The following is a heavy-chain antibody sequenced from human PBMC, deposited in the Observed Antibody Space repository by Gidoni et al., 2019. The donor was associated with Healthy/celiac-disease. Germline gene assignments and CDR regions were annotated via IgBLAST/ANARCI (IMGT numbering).Heavy chain of an antibody. J-gene: IGHJ5*02. D-gene: IGHD2-2*01. V-gene: IGHV4-34*01. Sequence: ETLSLTCAVYGGSFSGYYWSWIRQPPGKGLEWIGEINHSGSTNYNPSLKSRVTISVDTSKNQFSLKLSSVTAADTAVYYCARGGLVPAALARGAVRSHWFDPWGQGTLVTVSS. CDR2: INHSGST. CDR1: GGSFSGYY. CDR3: ARGGLVPAALARGAVRSHWFDP.